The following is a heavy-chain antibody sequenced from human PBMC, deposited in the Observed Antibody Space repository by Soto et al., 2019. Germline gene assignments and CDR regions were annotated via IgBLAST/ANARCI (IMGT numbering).Heavy chain of an antibody. CDR1: GGSISSGGYY. CDR3: AREDYYYGPLEH. J-gene: IGHJ1*01. D-gene: IGHD3-10*01. CDR2: IYYSVST. V-gene: IGHV4-31*03. Sequence: QVQLQESGPGLVKPSQTLSLTCTVSGGSISSGGYYWSWIRQHPGKGLEWIGYIYYSVSTYYNPSLKRRVTISVDTSKNQFALKLSSVTAADTAVYYGAREDYYYGPLEHWGQGTLVTVS.